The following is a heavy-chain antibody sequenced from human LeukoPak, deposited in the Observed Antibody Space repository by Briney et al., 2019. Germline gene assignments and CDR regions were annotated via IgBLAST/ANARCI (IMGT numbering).Heavy chain of an antibody. J-gene: IGHJ4*02. CDR1: GFTFSNAW. CDR2: ISSSSSYI. V-gene: IGHV3-21*01. Sequence: GGSLRLSCAASGFTFSNAWMSWVRQAPGKGLEWVSSISSSSSYIYYADSVKGRFTISRDNAKNSLYLQMNSLRAEDTAVYYCAGDYYGSGSYDYWGQGTLVTVSS. CDR3: AGDYYGSGSYDY. D-gene: IGHD3-10*01.